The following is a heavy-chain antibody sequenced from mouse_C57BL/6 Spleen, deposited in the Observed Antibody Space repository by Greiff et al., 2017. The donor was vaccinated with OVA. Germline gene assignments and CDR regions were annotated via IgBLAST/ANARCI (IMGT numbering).Heavy chain of an antibody. Sequence: QVQLQQSGAELVKPGASVKLSCKASGYTFTSYWMQWVKQRPGQGLEWIGEIDPSDSYTNYNQKFKGKATLTVDTSSSTAYMQLSSLTSEDSAVYYCARRVVATPFAYGGQGTLVTVSA. D-gene: IGHD1-1*01. CDR2: IDPSDSYT. CDR3: ARRVVATPFAY. J-gene: IGHJ3*01. V-gene: IGHV1-50*01. CDR1: GYTFTSYW.